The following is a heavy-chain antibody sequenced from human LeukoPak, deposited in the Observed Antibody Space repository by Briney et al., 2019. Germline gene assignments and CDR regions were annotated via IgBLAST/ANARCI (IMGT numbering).Heavy chain of an antibody. CDR2: INPNSGGT. V-gene: IGHV1-2*02. Sequence: ASVKVSCKASGYTFTGYYMHWVRQAPGQGLEWMGWINPNSGGTNYAQKFQGRVTMTRDTSISTAYMELSSLRSEDTAVYYCARAPSYYDFWSGYYRYYYYMDVWGKGTTVTVSS. J-gene: IGHJ6*03. CDR3: ARAPSYYDFWSGYYRYYYYMDV. CDR1: GYTFTGYY. D-gene: IGHD3-3*01.